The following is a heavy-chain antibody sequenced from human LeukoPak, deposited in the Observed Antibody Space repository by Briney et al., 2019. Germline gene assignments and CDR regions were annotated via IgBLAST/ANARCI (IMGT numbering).Heavy chain of an antibody. D-gene: IGHD3-22*01. J-gene: IGHJ4*02. CDR1: GYSISNGYY. Sequence: PSETLSLTCTVSGYSISNGYYWGWIRQPPGKGLEWIGEINHSGSTNYNPSLKSRVTISVDTSKNQFSLKLSSVTAADTAVYYCVGGYYDSSGYYPYFDYWGQGTLVTVSS. CDR2: INHSGST. CDR3: VGGYYDSSGYYPYFDY. V-gene: IGHV4-38-2*02.